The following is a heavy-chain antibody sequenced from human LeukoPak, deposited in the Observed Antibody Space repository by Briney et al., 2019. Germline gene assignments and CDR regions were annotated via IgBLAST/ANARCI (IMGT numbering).Heavy chain of an antibody. J-gene: IGHJ4*02. Sequence: PGGSLRLSCAASGFTFSSYSMNWVRQAPGKGLEWVSSISSSSSYIYYADSVKGRLTISRDNAKNSLYLQMNSLRAEDTAVYYCARVGAAAGTGFDYWGQGTLVTVSS. CDR1: GFTFSSYS. D-gene: IGHD6-13*01. CDR2: ISSSSSYI. CDR3: ARVGAAAGTGFDY. V-gene: IGHV3-21*01.